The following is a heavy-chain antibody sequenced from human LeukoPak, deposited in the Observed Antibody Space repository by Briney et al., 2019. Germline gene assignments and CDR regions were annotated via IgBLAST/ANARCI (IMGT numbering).Heavy chain of an antibody. J-gene: IGHJ4*02. CDR1: GGSISSYY. CDR3: ARGGYGASSGFDY. CDR2: VYTSGSP. D-gene: IGHD4-23*01. V-gene: IGHV4-4*07. Sequence: PSETLSLTCTVSGGSISSYYWSWIRQPAGKGLEWIGRVYTSGSPNYNPSLESRVTMSVDTSKNQFSLKLSSVTAADTAVYYCARGGYGASSGFDYWGQRTLVTVSS.